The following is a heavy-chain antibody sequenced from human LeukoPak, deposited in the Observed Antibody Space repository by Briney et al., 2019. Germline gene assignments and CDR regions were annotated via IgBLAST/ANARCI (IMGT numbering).Heavy chain of an antibody. J-gene: IGHJ2*01. CDR3: ARGASSGRSSRRCAWYIDL. V-gene: IGHV4-34*01. CDR2: TNHSVST. CDR1: GGSFSGYY. D-gene: IGHD6-19*01. Sequence: SETLSPTCAVYGGSFSGYYWSWVRQPPGEWLEWIGGTNHSVSTTYNPSPKSRVTISVDTSKNQFSLKLSSVTAADTAVYYCARGASSGRSSRRCAWYIDLWGRGTLVTVSS.